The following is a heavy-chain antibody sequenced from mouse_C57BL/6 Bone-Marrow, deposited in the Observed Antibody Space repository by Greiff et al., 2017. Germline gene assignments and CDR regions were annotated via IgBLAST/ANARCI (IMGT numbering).Heavy chain of an antibody. Sequence: EVMLVESGAELVRPGASVKLSCTASGFNIKDDYMHWVKQRPEQGLEWIGWIDPENGDTEYASKFQGKATITADTPSNTAYLQLSSLTSEDTAVYYCTLSQALFDYWGQGTTLTVSS. D-gene: IGHD3-2*02. J-gene: IGHJ2*01. CDR1: GFNIKDDY. CDR2: IDPENGDT. V-gene: IGHV14-4*01. CDR3: TLSQALFDY.